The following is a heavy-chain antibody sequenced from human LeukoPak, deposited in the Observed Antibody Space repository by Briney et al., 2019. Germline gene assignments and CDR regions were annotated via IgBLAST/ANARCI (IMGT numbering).Heavy chain of an antibody. J-gene: IGHJ4*02. D-gene: IGHD6-6*01. CDR1: GGSISSYY. V-gene: IGHV4-59*08. Sequence: SETLSLTCTVSGGSISSYYWSWIRQPPGKGLEWIGYIYYSGSTNYNPSLKSRVTISVDTSKNQFSLKLSSVTAADTAVYYCARLEYSSPSPGSHFDYWGQGTLVTVSS. CDR2: IYYSGST. CDR3: ARLEYSSPSPGSHFDY.